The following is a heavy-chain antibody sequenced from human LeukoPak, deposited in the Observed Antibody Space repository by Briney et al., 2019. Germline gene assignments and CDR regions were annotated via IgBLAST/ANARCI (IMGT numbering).Heavy chain of an antibody. D-gene: IGHD3-10*01. CDR3: ARGSVVGRRGIYYGSGTHHWFDP. CDR2: IIPIFATA. J-gene: IGHJ5*02. CDR1: GGTFSSYA. Sequence: GASVKVSCKASGGTFSSYAISWVRQAPGQGLEWMGGIIPIFATANYAQKFQGRVTITADESTSTAYMELSSLRSEDTAVYYCARGSVVGRRGIYYGSGTHHWFDPWGQGTLVTVSS. V-gene: IGHV1-69*13.